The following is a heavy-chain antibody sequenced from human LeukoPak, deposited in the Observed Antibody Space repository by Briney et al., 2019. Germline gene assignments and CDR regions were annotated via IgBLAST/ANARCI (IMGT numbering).Heavy chain of an antibody. D-gene: IGHD3-10*01. CDR1: GFAFRSYA. CDR2: VSAHGLDK. V-gene: IGHV3-30*04. J-gene: IGHJ4*02. Sequence: PGGSLRLSCAASGFAFRSYAMHWVRQAPGKGLEWLAVVSAHGLDKFYADSAKGRFTISKDTSDNTLSLQMNSLRVGDTGLYYCARAFTPGIRRALWFGDLLRAQGTLVTVSS. CDR3: ARAFTPGIRRALWFGDLL.